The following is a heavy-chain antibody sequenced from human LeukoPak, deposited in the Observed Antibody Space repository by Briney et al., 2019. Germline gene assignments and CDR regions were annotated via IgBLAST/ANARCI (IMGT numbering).Heavy chain of an antibody. D-gene: IGHD1-7*01. Sequence: GGSLRLSCAASGFTFSSYSMNWVRQAPGKGLERVSYISSSSSTIYYADSVKGRFTISRDNAKNSLYLQMNSLRDEDTAVHYCASDWNYRAKTSRDYWGQGTLVTVSS. CDR1: GFTFSSYS. J-gene: IGHJ4*02. CDR2: ISSSSSTI. CDR3: ASDWNYRAKTSRDY. V-gene: IGHV3-48*02.